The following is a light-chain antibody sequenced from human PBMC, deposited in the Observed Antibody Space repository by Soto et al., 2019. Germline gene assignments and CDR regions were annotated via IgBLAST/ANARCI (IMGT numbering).Light chain of an antibody. CDR3: SSYTGSSTLV. Sequence: QSALTQPPSASGSPGQSITISCTGTSSDVGGYNYVSWYQQHPGKAPKLMIYDVSNRPSGVSNRFSGSKSGNTASLTISGLQAEDEADYYCSSYTGSSTLVFGTGTKVTVL. CDR2: DVS. V-gene: IGLV2-14*01. CDR1: SSDVGGYNY. J-gene: IGLJ1*01.